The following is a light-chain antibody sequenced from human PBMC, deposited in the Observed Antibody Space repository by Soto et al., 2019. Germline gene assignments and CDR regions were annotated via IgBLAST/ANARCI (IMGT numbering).Light chain of an antibody. J-gene: IGKJ1*01. V-gene: IGKV4-1*01. CDR3: LQYYTTPEA. Sequence: DIVMTQSPDSLAVSLGERATINCKSSQSILYSSNNKNYLAWYQQKPGQRPKLLIYWASTRESGVPGRFSGSGSGTDFSLTISSLQAEDAAVYYCLQYYTTPEAFGQGTKVDIK. CDR2: WAS. CDR1: QSILYSSNNKNY.